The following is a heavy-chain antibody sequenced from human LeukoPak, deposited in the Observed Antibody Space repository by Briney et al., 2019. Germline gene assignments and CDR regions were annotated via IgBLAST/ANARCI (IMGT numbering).Heavy chain of an antibody. D-gene: IGHD6-13*01. Sequence: PSETLSLTCTVSGGSISSGGYYWSWIRQHPGKGLEWIGYIYYSGSTYYNPSLKSRVTISVDTSKNQFSLKLSSVTAADTAVYYCARHGSIAAAEDAFDIWGQGTKVTVSS. CDR3: ARHGSIAAAEDAFDI. V-gene: IGHV4-31*03. CDR2: IYYSGST. J-gene: IGHJ3*02. CDR1: GGSISSGGYY.